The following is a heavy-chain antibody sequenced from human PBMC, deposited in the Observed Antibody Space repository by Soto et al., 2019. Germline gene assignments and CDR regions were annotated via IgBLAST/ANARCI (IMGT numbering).Heavy chain of an antibody. D-gene: IGHD3-3*01. J-gene: IGHJ4*01. CDR3: AKALVDYDFWSGYYYFDY. CDR1: GFTFSSYA. V-gene: IGHV3-23*01. CDR2: ISGSGGST. Sequence: GGSLRLSCAASGFTFSSYAMSWVRQAPGQGLEWVSAISGSGGSTYYADSVKGRFTISRDNSKNTLYLQMNSLRAEDTAVYYCAKALVDYDFWSGYYYFDYWGHGSRVTVSS.